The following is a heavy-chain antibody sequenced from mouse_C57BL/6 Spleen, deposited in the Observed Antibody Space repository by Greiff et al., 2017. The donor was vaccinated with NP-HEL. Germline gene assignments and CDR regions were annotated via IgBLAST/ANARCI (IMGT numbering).Heavy chain of an antibody. CDR3: ARLYYYGSSSYFDY. CDR1: GYSFTGYY. J-gene: IGHJ2*01. CDR2: INPSTGGT. V-gene: IGHV1-42*01. Sequence: EVQLQQSGPELVKPGASVKISCKASGYSFTGYYMNWVKQSPEKSLEWIGEINPSTGGTTYNQKFKAKATLTVDKSSSTAYMQLKSLTSEDSAVYYCARLYYYGSSSYFDYWGQGTTLTVSS. D-gene: IGHD1-1*01.